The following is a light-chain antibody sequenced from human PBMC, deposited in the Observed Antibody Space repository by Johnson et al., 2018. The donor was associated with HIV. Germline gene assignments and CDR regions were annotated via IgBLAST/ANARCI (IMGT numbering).Light chain of an antibody. Sequence: QSILTQPPSASETPGQRVTISCSGSTSNIGSNTVSWYQQLPGTAPKLLIYRNHQRPSGVPDRISGSKSGTSASLAITGLPAGDEADYSCAAWDDSLNGSYVFGTGTKVTVL. CDR1: TSNIGSNT. V-gene: IGLV1-44*01. CDR3: AAWDDSLNGSYV. J-gene: IGLJ1*01. CDR2: RNH.